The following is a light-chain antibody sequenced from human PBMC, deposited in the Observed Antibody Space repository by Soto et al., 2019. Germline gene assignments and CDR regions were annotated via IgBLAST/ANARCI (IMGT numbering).Light chain of an antibody. CDR2: GAS. J-gene: IGKJ5*01. CDR3: QQYGSSLSIT. V-gene: IGKV3-20*01. Sequence: EIVLTQSPGTLSLSPVERATLSGMASQSVSSSYLAWYQQKPGQAPRLLIYGASSRATGIPDRFSGSGSGTDFTLTISRLEPEDFAVYYCQQYGSSLSITFGQGTRLEIK. CDR1: QSVSSSY.